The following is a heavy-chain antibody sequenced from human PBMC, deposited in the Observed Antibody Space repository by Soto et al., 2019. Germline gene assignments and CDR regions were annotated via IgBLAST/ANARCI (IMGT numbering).Heavy chain of an antibody. D-gene: IGHD3-10*01. CDR1: GGTFSSYS. CDR2: IIPILGIA. Sequence: QVQLVQSGAEVKKPGSSVKVSCTASGGTFSSYSISWVRQAPGQGLEWMGRIIPILGIANYAQKFQTRVTITPDKPTSTAYMELSSLRSEDTAVYDCASSSRVLLDYWGQGTLVTVSS. CDR3: ASSSRVLLDY. V-gene: IGHV1-69*02. J-gene: IGHJ4*02.